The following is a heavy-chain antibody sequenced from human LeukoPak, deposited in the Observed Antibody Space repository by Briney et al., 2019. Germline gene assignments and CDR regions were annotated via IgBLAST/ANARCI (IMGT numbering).Heavy chain of an antibody. D-gene: IGHD6-13*01. V-gene: IGHV3-21*01. CDR2: ISSSSSYI. J-gene: IGHJ4*02. Sequence: GGSLRLSCAASGSTFSSYSMNWVRQAPGKGLEWVSSISSSSSYIYYADSVKGRFTISRDNAKNSLYLQMNSLRAEDTAVYYCARDRIAAAGTPDYWGQGTLVTVSS. CDR3: ARDRIAAAGTPDY. CDR1: GSTFSSYS.